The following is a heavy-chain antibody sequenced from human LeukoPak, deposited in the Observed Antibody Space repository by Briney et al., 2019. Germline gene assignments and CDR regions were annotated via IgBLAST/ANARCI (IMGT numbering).Heavy chain of an antibody. V-gene: IGHV3-23*02. CDR3: AKNFGESYGWFDP. Sequence: GGSLKLSCAASGFTFSSYAMSWVRQAPGKALEWVSAISGSCSGTYYVDSVRGRFTISRDNSKNTLYLQMNSLRGDDTAVYYCAKNFGESYGWFDPWGQGTLVTVSS. D-gene: IGHD3-10*01. CDR1: GFTFSSYA. CDR2: ISGSCSGT. J-gene: IGHJ5*02.